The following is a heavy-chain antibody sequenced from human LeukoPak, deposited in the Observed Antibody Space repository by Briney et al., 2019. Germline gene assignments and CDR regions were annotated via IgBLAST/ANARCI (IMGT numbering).Heavy chain of an antibody. J-gene: IGHJ5*02. Sequence: SETLSLTCTVSGYSISSGYYWGWIRQPPGKGLEWIGSIYHSGRTYYNPSLKSRVTISLDMSKNQFSLKVGSVTAADTAVYYCVRDRMSVTDPPNWFDPWGQGTLVTVSS. CDR2: IYHSGRT. V-gene: IGHV4-38-2*02. D-gene: IGHD2-21*02. CDR1: GYSISSGYY. CDR3: VRDRMSVTDPPNWFDP.